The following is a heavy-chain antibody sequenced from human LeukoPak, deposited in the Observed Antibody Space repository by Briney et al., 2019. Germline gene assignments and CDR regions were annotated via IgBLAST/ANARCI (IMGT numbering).Heavy chain of an antibody. CDR1: GGSISPYY. D-gene: IGHD2-15*01. CDR3: ARRYCSGGSCYPDY. J-gene: IGHJ4*02. V-gene: IGHV4-59*01. Sequence: SETLSLTCTVSGGSISPYYWSWTRQPPGKGLEWIGYIYYSGSTNYNPSLKSRVTISVDTSKNQFSLKLTSVTAADTAVYYCARRYCSGGSCYPDYWGQGTLVTVSS. CDR2: IYYSGST.